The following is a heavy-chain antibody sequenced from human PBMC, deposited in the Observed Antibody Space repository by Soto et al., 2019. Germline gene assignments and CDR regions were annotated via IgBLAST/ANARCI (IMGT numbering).Heavy chain of an antibody. Sequence: QVQLVQSGGEVKKPGASVKVSCKASGYTFTNYGISWVRQAPGQGLEWMAWIGAYNGNTNYARKFQGSVSVTRDTSTTTAYMELTSLRSDDTAVYYCAREAPVAGVDYWGQGTLVTVSS. D-gene: IGHD6-19*01. CDR2: IGAYNGNT. J-gene: IGHJ4*02. CDR1: GYTFTNYG. CDR3: AREAPVAGVDY. V-gene: IGHV1-18*01.